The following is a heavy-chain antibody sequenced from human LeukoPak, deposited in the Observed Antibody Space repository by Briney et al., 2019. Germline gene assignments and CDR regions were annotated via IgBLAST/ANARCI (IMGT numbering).Heavy chain of an antibody. V-gene: IGHV3-7*01. CDR3: ARDPGSSSFDY. Sequence: GGPLRLSCAASTFTFSTYWMTWVRQAPGKGPEFVANINQDGSVKNYVDSVKGRFTISRDNAKNSLYLQMNSLRADDMAVYYCARDPGSSSFDYWGQGTLVTVSS. D-gene: IGHD6-13*01. J-gene: IGHJ4*02. CDR2: INQDGSVK. CDR1: TFTFSTYW.